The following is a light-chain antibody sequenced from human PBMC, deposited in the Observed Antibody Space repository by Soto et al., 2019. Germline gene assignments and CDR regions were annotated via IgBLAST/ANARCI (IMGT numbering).Light chain of an antibody. V-gene: IGKV1-13*02. CDR2: IAS. CDR3: QQFNSYPIT. Sequence: AIQLTQSPSSLSAFVGDRVTITCRASQGITSALAWYQQKPGKAPQLLISIASSLESGVPSRFSGSGSGTDFTLTISSLQPEDFATYFCQQFNSYPITFGQGTRLEIK. CDR1: QGITSA. J-gene: IGKJ5*01.